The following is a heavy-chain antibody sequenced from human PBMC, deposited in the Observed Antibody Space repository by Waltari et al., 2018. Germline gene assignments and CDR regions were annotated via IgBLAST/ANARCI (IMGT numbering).Heavy chain of an antibody. V-gene: IGHV4-39*07. CDR1: GGSISSSSYY. J-gene: IGHJ6*03. D-gene: IGHD1-26*01. Sequence: QLQLQESGPGLVKPSATLSLTCTVSGGSISSSSYYWGWIRQPPGKGLEWIGSIYYSGSTYYNPSLKIRVTISVDTSKNQFSLKLSSVTAADTAVYYCARLGGSYSYYYYYMDVWGKGTTVTVSS. CDR2: IYYSGST. CDR3: ARLGGSYSYYYYYMDV.